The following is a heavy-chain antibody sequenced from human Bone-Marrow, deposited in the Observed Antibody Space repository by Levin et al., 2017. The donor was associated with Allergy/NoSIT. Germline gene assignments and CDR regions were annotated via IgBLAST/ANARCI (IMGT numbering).Heavy chain of an antibody. CDR3: VTGKVPGDL. J-gene: IGHJ5*02. CDR2: VSPVLPIT. V-gene: IGHV1-69*02. Sequence: PTASVKVSCKTSGGTFFNHTINWVRQAPGQGLAWMGRVSPVLPITNYAQNFQGRLTITADKSTSTAHMELSSLTSDDTATYYCVTGKVPGDLWGPGTLVTVSS. D-gene: IGHD3-10*01. CDR1: GGTFFNHT.